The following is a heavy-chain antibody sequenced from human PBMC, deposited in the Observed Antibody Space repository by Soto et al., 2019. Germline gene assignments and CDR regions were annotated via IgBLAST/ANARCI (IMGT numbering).Heavy chain of an antibody. J-gene: IGHJ4*02. D-gene: IGHD6-19*01. CDR3: ARLRWGAVAGTPYFDY. CDR2: IYYSGST. CDR1: GCSISSYY. V-gene: IGHV4-59*08. Sequence: SETLSLTCTFSGCSISSYYWSWIRQPPGKGLEWIGYIYYSGSTNYNPSLKSRVTISVDTSKNQFSLKLSSVTAADTAVYYCARLRWGAVAGTPYFDYWGQGTLVTVSS.